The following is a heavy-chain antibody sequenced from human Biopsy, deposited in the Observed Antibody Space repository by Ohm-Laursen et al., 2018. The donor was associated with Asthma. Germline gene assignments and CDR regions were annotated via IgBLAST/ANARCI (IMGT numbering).Heavy chain of an antibody. V-gene: IGHV1-18*01. CDR1: GYTFNSAG. D-gene: IGHD3-10*01. Sequence: SVYVSCKTSGYTFNSAGITWVRQAPGQGLEWMGWISVYNGNTKVAQKLQDRVTMITDTSTSTAYMELRSLRSDDTAVYFCARAVDYSHYYGIDVWGQGTTVTVS. J-gene: IGHJ6*02. CDR2: ISVYNGNT. CDR3: ARAVDYSHYYGIDV.